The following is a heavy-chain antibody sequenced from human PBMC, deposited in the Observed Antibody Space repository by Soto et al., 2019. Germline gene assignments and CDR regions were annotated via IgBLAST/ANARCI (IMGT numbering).Heavy chain of an antibody. J-gene: IGHJ4*02. CDR1: GFTFSSYS. D-gene: IGHD2-15*01. CDR3: AKKRPGGNLRAFDY. CDR2: ISGSGGST. V-gene: IGHV3-23*01. Sequence: GGSLRLSCAASGFTFSSYSMNWVRQAPGKGLEWVSAISGSGGSTYYADSVKGRFTISRDNSKNTLYLQMNSLRAEDTAVYYCAKKRPGGNLRAFDYWGQGTLVTVSS.